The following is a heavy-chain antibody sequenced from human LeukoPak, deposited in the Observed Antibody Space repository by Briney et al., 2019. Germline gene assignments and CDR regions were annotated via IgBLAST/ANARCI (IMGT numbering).Heavy chain of an antibody. CDR3: AIDRVLGDGIPYYYYYYMDV. CDR2: FDPEDGET. V-gene: IGHV1-24*01. D-gene: IGHD3-3*01. CDR1: GYTLTELS. J-gene: IGHJ6*03. Sequence: GASVKVSCKVSGYTLTELSMHWVRQAPGKGLEWMGGFDPEDGETIYAQKFQGRVTMTEDTSTDTAYMELSSLRSEDTAVYYCAIDRVLGDGIPYYYYYYMDVWGKGTTVTVSS.